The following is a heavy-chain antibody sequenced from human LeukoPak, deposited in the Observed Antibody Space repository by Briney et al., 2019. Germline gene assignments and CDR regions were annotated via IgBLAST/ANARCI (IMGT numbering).Heavy chain of an antibody. CDR2: INPNSGGT. Sequence: ASVKVSCKASRYTFTGYYMHWVRQAPGQGLEWMGWINPNSGGTNYAQKFQGRVTMTRDTSISTAYMELSRLRSDDTAVYYCARGVYYDTASDYWGQGTLVTVSS. D-gene: IGHD3-22*01. CDR3: ARGVYYDTASDY. CDR1: RYTFTGYY. J-gene: IGHJ4*02. V-gene: IGHV1-2*02.